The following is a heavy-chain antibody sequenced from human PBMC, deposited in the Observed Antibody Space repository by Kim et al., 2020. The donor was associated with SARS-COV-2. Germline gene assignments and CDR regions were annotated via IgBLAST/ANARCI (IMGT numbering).Heavy chain of an antibody. CDR2: INAGNGNT. Sequence: ASVKVSCKASGYTFTSYAMHWVRQAPGQRLEWMGWINAGNGNTKYSQKFQGRVTITRDTSASTAYMELSSLRSEDTAVYYCASPAMVRDPTDDIEYYYGMDVWGQGTTVTVSS. V-gene: IGHV1-3*01. CDR3: ASPAMVRDPTDDIEYYYGMDV. J-gene: IGHJ6*02. D-gene: IGHD3-10*01. CDR1: GYTFTSYA.